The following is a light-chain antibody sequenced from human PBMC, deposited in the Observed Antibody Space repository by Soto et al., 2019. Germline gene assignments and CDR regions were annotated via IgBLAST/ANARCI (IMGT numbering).Light chain of an antibody. V-gene: IGLV2-18*01. Sequence: QSALTQPPSVSGSPGQSVTISCTGTSSDVGSYNRVSWYQQPPGTAPKLLIYEVSNRPSGVPDRFSGSKSGNTASLTISGLQAEDAADYYCSLYRSSGTVFGGGTKVTVL. J-gene: IGLJ2*01. CDR1: SSDVGSYNR. CDR3: SLYRSSGTV. CDR2: EVS.